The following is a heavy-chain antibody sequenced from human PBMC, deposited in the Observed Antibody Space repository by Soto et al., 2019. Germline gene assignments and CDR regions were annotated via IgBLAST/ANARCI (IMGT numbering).Heavy chain of an antibody. D-gene: IGHD1-7*01. CDR1: EFTFDDYA. CDR3: ANGRTSSYYYGMDV. J-gene: IGHJ6*02. Sequence: PGGSLRLSCTASEFTFDDYAVHLFMQTPGKGLEWVSGISWNSGSIGYADSVKGRFTISRDNAKNSLYLQMNSLRAEDTALYYCANGRTSSYYYGMDVWGQGTTVTVSS. V-gene: IGHV3-9*01. CDR2: ISWNSGSI.